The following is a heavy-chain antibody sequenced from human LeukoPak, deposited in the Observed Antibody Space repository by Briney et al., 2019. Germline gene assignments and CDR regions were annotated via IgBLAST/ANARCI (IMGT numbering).Heavy chain of an antibody. Sequence: PGGSLRLSCAASGFTFSSYATSWVRQAPGKGLEWVSAISGSGGSTYYADSVKGRFTISRDNSKNTLYLQMNGLRAEDTAVYYCAKFHSSSWTPPDYWGQGTLVTVSS. CDR3: AKFHSSSWTPPDY. V-gene: IGHV3-23*01. CDR2: ISGSGGST. CDR1: GFTFSSYA. D-gene: IGHD6-13*01. J-gene: IGHJ4*02.